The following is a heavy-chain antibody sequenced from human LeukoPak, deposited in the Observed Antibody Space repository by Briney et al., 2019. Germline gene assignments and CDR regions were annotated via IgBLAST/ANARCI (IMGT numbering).Heavy chain of an antibody. Sequence: PSETLSLTCAVYGGSFSGYYWSWIRQPPGKGLEWIGEINHSGSTNYNPSLKSRVTISVDTSKNQFSLKLSSVTAADTAVYYCARGRIGNHIVLMVYAARDAFDIWGQGTMVTVSS. CDR3: ARGRIGNHIVLMVYAARDAFDI. D-gene: IGHD2-8*01. CDR1: GGSFSGYY. V-gene: IGHV4-34*01. J-gene: IGHJ3*02. CDR2: INHSGST.